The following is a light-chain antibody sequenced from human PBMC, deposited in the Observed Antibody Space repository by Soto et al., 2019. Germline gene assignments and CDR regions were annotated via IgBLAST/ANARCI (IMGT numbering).Light chain of an antibody. CDR3: QQYNNWPPNT. Sequence: EIAVTQSPATLSLSPGTRAALSCRASQHISTNLAWYQQKPGQAPRLLIYYASTRATGIPDRFSGSGSGAEFTLTISSLQSEDFAVYYCQQYNNWPPNTFGQGTRLEI. CDR1: QHISTN. J-gene: IGKJ5*01. CDR2: YAS. V-gene: IGKV3-15*01.